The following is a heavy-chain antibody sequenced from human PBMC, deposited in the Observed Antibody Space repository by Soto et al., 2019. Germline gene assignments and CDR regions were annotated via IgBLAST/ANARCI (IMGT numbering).Heavy chain of an antibody. J-gene: IGHJ4*02. CDR2: ISYDGSNK. V-gene: IGHV3-30-3*01. D-gene: IGHD5-18*01. CDR1: GFTCSCYS. CDR3: ARDSAMVTYFDY. Sequence: GGSLRLSCAASGFTCSCYSMHCVHQAPGKGLEWVAVISYDGSNKYYADSVKGRFTISRDNSKNTLYLQMNSLRAEDTAVYYCARDSAMVTYFDYWGQGTLVTVS.